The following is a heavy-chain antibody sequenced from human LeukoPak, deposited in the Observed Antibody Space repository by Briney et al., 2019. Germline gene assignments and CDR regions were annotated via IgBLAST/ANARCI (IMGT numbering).Heavy chain of an antibody. CDR1: GGSFSGYY. J-gene: IGHJ4*02. D-gene: IGHD3-10*01. Sequence: KASETLSLTCAVYGGSFSGYYWSWIRQPPGKGLEWIGEINHSGSTSYNPSLKSRVTISVDTSKNQFSLRLSSVTAADTAVYYCAGGYYYDSGSYWRPFDYWGQGTLVTVSS. V-gene: IGHV4-34*01. CDR2: INHSGST. CDR3: AGGYYYDSGSYWRPFDY.